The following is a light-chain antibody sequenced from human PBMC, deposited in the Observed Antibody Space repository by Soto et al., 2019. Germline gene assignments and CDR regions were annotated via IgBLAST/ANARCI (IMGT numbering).Light chain of an antibody. J-gene: IGKJ2*01. CDR3: QQYGGSPPFT. Sequence: EIVLTQSPGTLSLSPGESATLSCRASQSVSSSYLAWYQHKPGQAPRLLIYAASRRATGISDRFSGSGSGTDFTLTISRLEPEDFVVYYCQQYGGSPPFTFGQGTKLEIK. V-gene: IGKV3-20*01. CDR2: AAS. CDR1: QSVSSSY.